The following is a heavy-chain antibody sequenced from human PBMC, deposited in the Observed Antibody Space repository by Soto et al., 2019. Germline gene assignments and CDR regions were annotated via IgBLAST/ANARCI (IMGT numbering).Heavy chain of an antibody. Sequence: PGGSLRLSFAASGFTFSNYAMSWVRQAPGKGLEGGSGIGGSNDDTYYADSVKGRFTISRDNSKSTLFLQMNSLRAEDTAVYYCAKDRVNHHYVPDPFDLWGQGTLVTVSS. CDR2: IGGSNDDT. D-gene: IGHD3-16*01. J-gene: IGHJ3*01. V-gene: IGHV3-23*01. CDR3: AKDRVNHHYVPDPFDL. CDR1: GFTFSNYA.